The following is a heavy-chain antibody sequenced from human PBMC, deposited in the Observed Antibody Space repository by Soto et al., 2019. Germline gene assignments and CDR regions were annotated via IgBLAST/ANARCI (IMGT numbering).Heavy chain of an antibody. CDR2: IRSKAYGGTT. Sequence: SLRLSCTASGFTFGDYAMSWVRQAPGKGLEWVGFIRSKAYGGTTEYAASVKGRFTISRDDSKSIAYLQMNSLKTEDTAVYYCTRTARFLESYWGQGTLVTVSS. CDR3: TRTARFLESY. V-gene: IGHV3-49*04. D-gene: IGHD3-3*01. CDR1: GFTFGDYA. J-gene: IGHJ4*02.